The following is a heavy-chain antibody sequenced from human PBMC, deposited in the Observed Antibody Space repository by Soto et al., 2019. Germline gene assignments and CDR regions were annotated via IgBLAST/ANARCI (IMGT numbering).Heavy chain of an antibody. CDR1: GVSISSSNW. Sequence: SETLSLTCAVSGVSISSSNWWSWVRQPPGKGLEWIGEIYHSGSTNYNPSLKSRVTISVDKSKNQFSLKLSSVTAADTAVYYCASRPRGISMIANWGQGTLVTVSS. V-gene: IGHV4-4*02. CDR2: IYHSGST. D-gene: IGHD3-22*01. CDR3: ASRPRGISMIAN. J-gene: IGHJ4*02.